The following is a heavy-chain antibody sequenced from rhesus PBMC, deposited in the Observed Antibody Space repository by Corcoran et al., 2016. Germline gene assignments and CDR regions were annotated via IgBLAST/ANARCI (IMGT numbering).Heavy chain of an antibody. V-gene: IGHV4-173*01. CDR2: ISGSGGST. J-gene: IGHJ1*01. D-gene: IGHD6S26*01. Sequence: QLQLQESGPGLVKPSETLSLTCAVSGGSISSNYWSWIRQPPGKGLEWIGRISGSGGSTDSNPSLKSRVTMSTDTSKNQFSLKLSSVTTADTAVYYCARDSSGWSYEYFEFWGQGALVTVSS. CDR3: ARDSSGWSYEYFEF. CDR1: GGSISSNY.